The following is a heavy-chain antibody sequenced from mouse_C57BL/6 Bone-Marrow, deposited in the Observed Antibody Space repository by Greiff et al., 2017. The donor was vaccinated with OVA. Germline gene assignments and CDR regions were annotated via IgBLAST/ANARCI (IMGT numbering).Heavy chain of an antibody. V-gene: IGHV1-52*01. D-gene: IGHD2-10*01. Sequence: QVQLQQSGAELVRPGSSVKLSCKASGYTFTSYWMHWVKQRPIQGLEWIGNIDPSDSETYYNQKFKDKATLTVDKSSSTAYMQLSSLTSEDSAVYYCARSYCDDFDYWGQGTTLTVSS. CDR3: ARSYCDDFDY. CDR1: GYTFTSYW. CDR2: IDPSDSET. J-gene: IGHJ2*01.